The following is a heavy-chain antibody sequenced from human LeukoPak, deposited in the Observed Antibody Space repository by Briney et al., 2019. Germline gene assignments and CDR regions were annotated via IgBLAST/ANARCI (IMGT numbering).Heavy chain of an antibody. CDR3: ARGPNSNWSGLDF. V-gene: IGHV3-74*01. CDR2: ISPTGSTT. CDR1: GFSFSGHW. Sequence: GGSLRLSCTASGFSFSGHWMHWARQLPGKGLVWVSRISPTGSTTSYADSVKGRFTVSRDNAKSTLYLQVNNLRAGDTAVYYCARGPNSNWSGLDFWGQGTLLTVSS. J-gene: IGHJ4*02. D-gene: IGHD6-6*01.